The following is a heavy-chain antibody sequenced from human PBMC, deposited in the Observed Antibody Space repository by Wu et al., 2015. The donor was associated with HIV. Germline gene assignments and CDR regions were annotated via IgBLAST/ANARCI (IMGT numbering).Heavy chain of an antibody. J-gene: IGHJ4*02. CDR1: RYTFTSYD. V-gene: IGHV1-8*01. D-gene: IGHD5-24*01. CDR3: ARVSRGDGYNKCLSY. CDR2: MNPNSGNT. Sequence: QVHLVQSGAEVKKPGASVKVSCKASRYTFTSYDIHWVRQATGQGLEWMGWMNPNSGNTGYTQKFQGRVTMTRNTSISTAYMELSSLRSEDSAVYYCARVSRGDGYNKCLSYWGQGTLVTVSS.